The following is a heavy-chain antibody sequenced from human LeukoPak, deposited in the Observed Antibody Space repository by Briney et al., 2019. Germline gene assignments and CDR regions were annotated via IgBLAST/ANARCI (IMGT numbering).Heavy chain of an antibody. CDR3: ARDTPLHHYDILTGHLEGEDY. Sequence: GASVKVSCKASGYTFTSYDINWVRQATGQGLEWMGWMNPNSGNTGYAQKFQGRVTMTRNTSISTAYMELSSLRSDDTAVYYCARDTPLHHYDILTGHLEGEDYWGQGTLVTVSS. V-gene: IGHV1-8*01. CDR1: GYTFTSYD. J-gene: IGHJ4*02. D-gene: IGHD3-9*01. CDR2: MNPNSGNT.